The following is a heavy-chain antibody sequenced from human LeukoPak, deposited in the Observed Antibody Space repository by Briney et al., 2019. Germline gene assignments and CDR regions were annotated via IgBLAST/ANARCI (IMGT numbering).Heavy chain of an antibody. Sequence: GGSLRLSCAASGFIFSSYAMSWVRQAPGKGLEWVSTISGSGGSTYYADSVKGRFTISRDNSKNTVYLQMNSLRAEDTAVYYCAKDRSCISDVCHGDFDHWGQGTLVTVSS. CDR3: AKDRSCISDVCHGDFDH. J-gene: IGHJ4*02. D-gene: IGHD2-8*01. V-gene: IGHV3-23*01. CDR2: ISGSGGST. CDR1: GFIFSSYA.